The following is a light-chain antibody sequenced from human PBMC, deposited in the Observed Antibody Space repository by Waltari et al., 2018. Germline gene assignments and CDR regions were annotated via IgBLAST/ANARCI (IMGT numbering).Light chain of an antibody. V-gene: IGLV2-23*02. CDR1: STNVGGYNL. Sequence: QSALTQPASVSGSPGQAITISCTGTSTNVGGYNLVSWYRQYPGKAPELMIFGVSERASGSSNWVSGSKSGNTATRTISGLQAEDEADCYCLSYSGRSDYVFGTGTRV. CDR2: GVS. J-gene: IGLJ1*01. CDR3: LSYSGRSDYV.